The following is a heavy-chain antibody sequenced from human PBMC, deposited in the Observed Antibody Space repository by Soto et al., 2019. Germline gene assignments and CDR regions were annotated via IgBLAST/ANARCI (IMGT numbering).Heavy chain of an antibody. J-gene: IGHJ4*02. V-gene: IGHV4-59*01. D-gene: IGHD3-22*01. CDR2: IYYSGST. CDR3: ARESNYYDSSGYYRFYFDY. Sequence: SETLSLTCTVTDGSISHFYWSWIRQPPGKGLEWIGYIYYSGSTNYNPSLKNRVTISVDTSKNQFSLRLSSVTAADTAVYYCARESNYYDSSGYYRFYFDYWGQGTLVTVS. CDR1: DGSISHFY.